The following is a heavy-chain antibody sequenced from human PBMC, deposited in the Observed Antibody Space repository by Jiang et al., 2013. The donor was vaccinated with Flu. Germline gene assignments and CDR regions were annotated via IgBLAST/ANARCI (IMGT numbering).Heavy chain of an antibody. D-gene: IGHD3-10*01. V-gene: IGHV5-51*01. CDR3: ARLGRGSGYGANDAFDI. J-gene: IGHJ3*02. CDR2: IYPGDSDT. Sequence: SGAEVKKPGESLKIFCKGSGYSFATYWIGWVRQMPGKGLEWMGVIYPGDSDTRYSPSFQGQVTISADKSTTTAYLQWSSLKASDTAMYYCARLGRGSGYGANDAFDIWGQGTVVTVSS. CDR1: GYSFATYW.